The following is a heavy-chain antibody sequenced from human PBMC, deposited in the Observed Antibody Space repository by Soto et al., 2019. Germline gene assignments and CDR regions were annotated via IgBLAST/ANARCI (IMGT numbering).Heavy chain of an antibody. CDR1: GFTFSSYG. CDR2: ISYDGSNK. J-gene: IGHJ6*02. D-gene: IGHD1-1*01. CDR3: ARDFDLELVYYYYYGMDV. Sequence: GGSLRLSCAASGFTFSSYGMHWVRQAPGKGLEWVAVISYDGSNKYYADSVKGRITISRDNSKNTLYLKMNSLRAEDTVVYYCARDFDLELVYYYYYGMDVWGQGTTVTVSS. V-gene: IGHV3-30*03.